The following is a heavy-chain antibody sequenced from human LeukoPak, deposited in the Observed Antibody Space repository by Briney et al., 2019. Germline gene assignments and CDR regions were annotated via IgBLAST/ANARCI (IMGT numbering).Heavy chain of an antibody. CDR1: GFTFSSYG. J-gene: IGHJ6*02. D-gene: IGHD4-23*01. V-gene: IGHV1-2*02. Sequence: GGSLRLSCAASGFTFSSYGMHWVRQAPGQGLEWMGWINPNSGGTNYAQKFQGRVTMTRDTSISTAYMELSRLRSDDTAVYYCASGGFNYGGNSGHGMDVWGQGTTVTVSS. CDR3: ASGGFNYGGNSGHGMDV. CDR2: INPNSGGT.